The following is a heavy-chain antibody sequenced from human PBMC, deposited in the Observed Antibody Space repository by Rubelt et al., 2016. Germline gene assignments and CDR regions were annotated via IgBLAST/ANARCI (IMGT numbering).Heavy chain of an antibody. CDR1: GYTFSSYA. J-gene: IGHJ4*02. CDR3: ARDKYSSSFIDY. V-gene: IGHV7-4-1*02. D-gene: IGHD6-6*01. Sequence: QVQLVQSGSALKKPGASVKVSCKASGYTFSSYALNWVRQAPGQGLEWLGWINTKTGDPAYAQGLTGRFVFSLDTSVGTADLQISSLKAEDTAVYYCARDKYSSSFIDYWGQGTLVTVSS. CDR2: INTKTGDP.